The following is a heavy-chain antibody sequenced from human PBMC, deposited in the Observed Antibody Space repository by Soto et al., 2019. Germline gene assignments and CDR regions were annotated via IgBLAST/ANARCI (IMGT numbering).Heavy chain of an antibody. V-gene: IGHV4-39*02. CDR2: IFYSGST. CDR1: SGSISSTIYS. CDR3: ARDESYDSSGYHVS. J-gene: IGHJ5*02. Sequence: PSQTLSLTCPVSSGSISSTIYSWDWIRQPPGKGLEWIGSIFYSGSTYYNPSLKSRVTISVDTSKNQFSLTLTSVTAADTAVYYCARDESYDSSGYHVSCGQGTLVTVSS. D-gene: IGHD3-22*01.